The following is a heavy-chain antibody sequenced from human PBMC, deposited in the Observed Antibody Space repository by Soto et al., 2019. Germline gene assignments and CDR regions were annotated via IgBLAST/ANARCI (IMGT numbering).Heavy chain of an antibody. CDR2: ISGSGGST. J-gene: IGHJ4*02. Sequence: GGSLRLSCAASGFTFSGYAMSWVRQAPGKGLEWVSAISGSGGSTYYADSVKGRFTISRDNSKNTLYLQMNSLRAEDTAVYYCAKESYDFWSGYPYFDYWGQGTLVTVSS. D-gene: IGHD3-3*01. CDR1: GFTFSGYA. CDR3: AKESYDFWSGYPYFDY. V-gene: IGHV3-23*01.